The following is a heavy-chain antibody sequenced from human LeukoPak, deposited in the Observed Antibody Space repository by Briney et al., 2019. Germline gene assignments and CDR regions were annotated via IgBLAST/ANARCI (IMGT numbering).Heavy chain of an antibody. Sequence: GESLKISCAASGFTFSSYGMHWVRQAPGKGLEWVAFIRYDGSNKYYADSVKGRFTISRANSKNTLYLQMNSLRAEDTAVYYCAKGDRGYSYGCSLDYWGQGTLVTVSS. CDR1: GFTFSSYG. V-gene: IGHV3-30*02. CDR3: AKGDRGYSYGCSLDY. CDR2: IRYDGSNK. J-gene: IGHJ4*02. D-gene: IGHD5-18*01.